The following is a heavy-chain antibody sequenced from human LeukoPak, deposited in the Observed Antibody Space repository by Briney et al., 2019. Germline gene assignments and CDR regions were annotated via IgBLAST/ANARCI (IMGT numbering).Heavy chain of an antibody. D-gene: IGHD6-13*01. Sequence: GGSLRLSCAASGFTFSSCSMNWVRQAPGKGLEWVSSISSSSSYIYYADSVKGRFTISRDNAKNSLYLQMNSLRAEDTAVYYCARDLLSSSDDAFDIWGQGTMVTVSS. J-gene: IGHJ3*02. CDR2: ISSSSSYI. CDR3: ARDLLSSSDDAFDI. V-gene: IGHV3-21*01. CDR1: GFTFSSCS.